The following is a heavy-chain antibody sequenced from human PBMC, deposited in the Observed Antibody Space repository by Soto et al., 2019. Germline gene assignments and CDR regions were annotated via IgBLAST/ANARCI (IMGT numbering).Heavy chain of an antibody. CDR3: EGWEESRALDV. CDR2: FYGDGSS. D-gene: IGHD1-26*01. J-gene: IGHJ6*02. V-gene: IGHV3-53*01. Sequence: GGSLRLSCAASEFIVSSNQMNWVRQAPGKGLEWVSAFYGDGSSHHADSVKGRFTIPRDNSKNTLNLQMNSLRVEDTAVYYCEGWEESRALDVWGQGTTVTVSS. CDR1: EFIVSSNQ.